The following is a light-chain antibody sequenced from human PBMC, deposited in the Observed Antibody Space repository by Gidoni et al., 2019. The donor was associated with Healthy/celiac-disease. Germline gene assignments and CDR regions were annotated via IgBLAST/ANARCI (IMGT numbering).Light chain of an antibody. CDR2: KAS. Sequence: DIQMPQSTSTLSASVGDRVTITCRASQSISSCFAWYQQKPGKAPKLLIYKASSLESGVPSRFSGSGSGTEFTLTISSLQPDDFATYYCQQYNSYSRTFGQGTKVEIK. CDR1: QSISSC. CDR3: QQYNSYSRT. V-gene: IGKV1-5*03. J-gene: IGKJ1*01.